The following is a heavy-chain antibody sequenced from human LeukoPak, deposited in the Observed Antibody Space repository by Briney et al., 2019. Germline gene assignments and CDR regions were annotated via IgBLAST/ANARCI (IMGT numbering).Heavy chain of an antibody. CDR1: GFPFTSYW. CDR3: ARGTWYIDV. CDR2: INVDGSFT. D-gene: IGHD1-7*01. V-gene: IGHV3-74*01. Sequence: GGSLRLSCAASGFPFTSYWMRWVRQVPGKAPVCVSQINVDGSFTRYADAVKGRFTISRDNAKNTLELEMNSLTVDDTGVYYCARGTWYIDVWGRGTLVTVSS. J-gene: IGHJ2*01.